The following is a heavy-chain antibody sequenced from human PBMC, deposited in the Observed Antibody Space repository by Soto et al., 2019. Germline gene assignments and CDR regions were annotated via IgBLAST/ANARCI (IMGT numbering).Heavy chain of an antibody. CDR1: EFSFVDYA. Sequence: GGSLRLSCAASEFSFVDYAMSWVRPAPGKGLEWVSSITYTGVSTYYADSVKGRFTISRDNSRDTLFLQMNSLRAEDTAIYYCAKSSVWYTYFDSWGQGTLVTVSS. D-gene: IGHD2-2*02. J-gene: IGHJ4*02. CDR2: ITYTGVST. V-gene: IGHV3-23*01. CDR3: AKSSVWYTYFDS.